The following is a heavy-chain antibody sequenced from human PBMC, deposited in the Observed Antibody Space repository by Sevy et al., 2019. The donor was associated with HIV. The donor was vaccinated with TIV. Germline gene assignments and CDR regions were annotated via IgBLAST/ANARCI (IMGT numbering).Heavy chain of an antibody. CDR2: ASRSGST. V-gene: IGHV4-34*01. CDR3: ARSISSVVSGPVGLFFRLYSGWLDP. CDR1: GGSFSDNY. J-gene: IGHJ5*02. D-gene: IGHD2-15*01. Sequence: SETLSLTCAVYGGSFSDNYWTWIRQIPGRGLEWIGEASRSGSTNYNPSLRSRVTMSLDTSTNQFSLKLTSMTAGDAAVYYCARSISSVVSGPVGLFFRLYSGWLDPWGQGILVTVSS.